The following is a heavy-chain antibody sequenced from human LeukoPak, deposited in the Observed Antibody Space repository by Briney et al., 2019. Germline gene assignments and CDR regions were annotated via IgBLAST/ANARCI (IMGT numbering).Heavy chain of an antibody. Sequence: SETLSLTCTVSGGSISSGGYYCSWIRQHPGKGLEWIWYIDYSWSTYDNPSLKSRVTISVDTSKNQFSLKLSSVTAAETTVYYCARDSHMTTVDSWGQGTLVTVSS. D-gene: IGHD4-11*01. V-gene: IGHV4-31*03. CDR3: ARDSHMTTVDS. CDR2: IDYSWST. CDR1: GGSISSGGYY. J-gene: IGHJ4*02.